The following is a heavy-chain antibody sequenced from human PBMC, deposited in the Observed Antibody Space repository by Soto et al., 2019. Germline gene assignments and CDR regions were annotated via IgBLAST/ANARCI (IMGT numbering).Heavy chain of an antibody. CDR3: ARGAMANFDY. Sequence: GGSVKVSFQAPGGTFCRHGIAWVRQAPGQGLEWMGGLIAMLGTPTYARKVQGRATITADESLTSSYLELRSLRSEDTAVYFCARGAMANFDYWGQGTVVTVSS. CDR2: LIAMLGTP. CDR1: GGTFCRHG. D-gene: IGHD5-18*01. V-gene: IGHV1-69*01. J-gene: IGHJ4*02.